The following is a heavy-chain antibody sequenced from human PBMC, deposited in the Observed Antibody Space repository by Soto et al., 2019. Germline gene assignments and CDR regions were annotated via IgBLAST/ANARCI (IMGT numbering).Heavy chain of an antibody. D-gene: IGHD6-13*01. CDR2: INTYHGNT. J-gene: IGHJ6*02. Sequence: QVQLVQSGAELKKPGASVKVSCKASGYIFTNYGISWVRQAPGQGLEWMGWINTYHGNTKYAQKLQGRVTMTKDTSTSTAYMELTSLRSDDTAVYYCARSPGYSASWGYFYYGMKIWGQGTTVIVSS. CDR3: ARSPGYSASWGYFYYGMKI. V-gene: IGHV1-18*01. CDR1: GYIFTNYG.